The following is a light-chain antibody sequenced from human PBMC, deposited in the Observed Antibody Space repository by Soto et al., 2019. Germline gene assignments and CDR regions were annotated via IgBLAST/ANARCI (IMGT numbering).Light chain of an antibody. V-gene: IGKV3-15*01. CDR3: HQGHNCPLP. Sequence: EIVMTQSPATLSLSPGERAALSCRASQSINSELAWYQQKPGQPPRLLIYGASTRATGVPARFTGSESGSAVTLTSSGPQSEDFAVYSGHQGHNCPLPFGQGTRL. CDR2: GAS. CDR1: QSINSE. J-gene: IGKJ2*01.